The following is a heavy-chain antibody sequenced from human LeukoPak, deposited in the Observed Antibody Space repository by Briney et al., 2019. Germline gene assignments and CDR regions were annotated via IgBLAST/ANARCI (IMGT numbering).Heavy chain of an antibody. V-gene: IGHV1-2*02. CDR3: ARADSSSSNLGDY. J-gene: IGHJ4*02. Sequence: ASVKVSCKASGYTFTGYYMHWVRQAPGQGLEWMGWINPNSGGTNYAQKFQGRVTMTRDTSISTAYMELSRLRSDDTAVYYCARADSSSSNLGDYWGQGTLVTVSS. CDR2: INPNSGGT. CDR1: GYTFTGYY. D-gene: IGHD6-6*01.